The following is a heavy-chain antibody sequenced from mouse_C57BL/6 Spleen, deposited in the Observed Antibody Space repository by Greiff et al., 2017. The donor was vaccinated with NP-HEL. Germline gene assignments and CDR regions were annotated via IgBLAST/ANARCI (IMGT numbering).Heavy chain of an antibody. J-gene: IGHJ4*01. CDR1: GYTFTDYN. CDR3: ARFDYEGYYAMDY. Sequence: EVQLQQSGPELVKPGASVKIPCKASGYTFTDYNMDWVKQSHGKSLEWIGDINPNNGGTIYNQKFKGKATLTVDKSSSTAYMELRSLTSEDTAVYYCARFDYEGYYAMDYWGQGTSVTVSS. CDR2: INPNNGGT. V-gene: IGHV1-18*01. D-gene: IGHD2-4*01.